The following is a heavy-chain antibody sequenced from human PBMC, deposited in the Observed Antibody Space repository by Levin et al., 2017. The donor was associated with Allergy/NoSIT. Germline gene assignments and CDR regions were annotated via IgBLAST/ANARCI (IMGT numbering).Heavy chain of an antibody. Sequence: GESLKISCQASGYSFTSFWFGWVRQRPGKGLEWMGLIFPSDSDTRVSPSFQGQIIMSVDKSISTAYLQWSSLKAWDTAMYYCARRDSDGSNSFDYWGQGTLVTVSP. CDR3: ARRDSDGSNSFDY. CDR1: GYSFTSFW. V-gene: IGHV5-51*01. D-gene: IGHD4-23*01. J-gene: IGHJ4*02. CDR2: IFPSDSDT.